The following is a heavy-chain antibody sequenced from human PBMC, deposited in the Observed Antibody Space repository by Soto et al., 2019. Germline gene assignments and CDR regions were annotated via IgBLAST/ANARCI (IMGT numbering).Heavy chain of an antibody. CDR1: GFTLSDYS. CDR3: TRDVRLFDF. J-gene: IGHJ4*02. CDR2: ISRSSTHI. Sequence: SGGSLRLSCAASGFTLSDYSMNWVRQAPGKGLEWIASISRSSTHINYSDSVKGRFTISRDNGNNSLSLLMSSLGAEDTAVYYCTRDVRLFDFWGPGTLVTVSS. V-gene: IGHV3-21*01.